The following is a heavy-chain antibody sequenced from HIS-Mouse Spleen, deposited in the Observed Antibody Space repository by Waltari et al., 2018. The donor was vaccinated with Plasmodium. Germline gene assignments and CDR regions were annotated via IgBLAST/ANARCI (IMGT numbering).Heavy chain of an antibody. J-gene: IGHJ4*02. CDR3: AKDRRSSSWYVDY. Sequence: QVQLVESGGGVVQPGRSLRLSCAASGFTFSSYGMPWVRQARGKGLEWVAVISYDGSNKYYADSVKGRFTISRDNSKNTLYLQMNSLRAEDTAVYYCAKDRRSSSWYVDYWGQGTLVTVSS. CDR2: ISYDGSNK. V-gene: IGHV3-30*18. CDR1: GFTFSSYG. D-gene: IGHD6-13*01.